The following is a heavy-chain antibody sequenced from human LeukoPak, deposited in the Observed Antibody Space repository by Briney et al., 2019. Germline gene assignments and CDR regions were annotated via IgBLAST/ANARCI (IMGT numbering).Heavy chain of an antibody. CDR1: GFTFSSYS. CDR2: IRSSSNII. CDR3: ARGAYYYED. D-gene: IGHD3-22*01. J-gene: IGHJ4*02. Sequence: GGSLRLSCAASGFTFSSYSMNWVRQAPGKGLEWVSYIRSSSNIIYYADSVKGRFTISGDNTKNSLYLQMNSLRAEDTAVYYCARGAYYYEDWGQGTLVTVSS. V-gene: IGHV3-48*04.